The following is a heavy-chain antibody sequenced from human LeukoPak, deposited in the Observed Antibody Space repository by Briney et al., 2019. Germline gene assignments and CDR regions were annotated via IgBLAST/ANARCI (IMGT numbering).Heavy chain of an antibody. CDR1: GLTFSNAW. CDR3: ITDPGEWEPI. CDR2: IKSKTDGGTT. D-gene: IGHD1-26*01. Sequence: GGSLRLSCAASGLTFSNAWMSWVRQAPGKGLEWVGRIKSKTDGGTTDYAAPVKGRFTISGDDSKNTLYLQMNSLKIEDTAVYFCITDPGEWEPIWGQGTMVTVSS. J-gene: IGHJ3*02. V-gene: IGHV3-15*01.